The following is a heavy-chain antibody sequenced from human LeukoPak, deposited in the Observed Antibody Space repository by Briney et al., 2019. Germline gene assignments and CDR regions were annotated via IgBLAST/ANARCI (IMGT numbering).Heavy chain of an antibody. CDR1: AFTFSSYG. CDR3: AKDMSGGDCPDY. V-gene: IGHV3-30*18. J-gene: IGHJ4*02. Sequence: GGSLRLSCAASAFTFSSYGMHWVRQAPGKGLEWVALISYDGSDKDYAESVKGRFTISRDNSKNTLYLQMNRLRAEDTAVYYCAKDMSGGDCPDYWGQGTLVTVSS. D-gene: IGHD2-21*02. CDR2: ISYDGSDK.